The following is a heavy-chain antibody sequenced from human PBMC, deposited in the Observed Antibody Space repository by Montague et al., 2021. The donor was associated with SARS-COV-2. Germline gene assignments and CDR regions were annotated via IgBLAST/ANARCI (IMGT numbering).Heavy chain of an antibody. D-gene: IGHD3-10*01. Sequence: SLRLSCAASGFTFSTYAMHWVRQAPGKGLEWLSSIAFDGSSKFYVASMKGGFTVSRDNSKNTVYLQINSLTTDDTAVYYWGRDLRRHSSGSFCDYWGQGTRSPAP. V-gene: IGHV3-30-3*01. CDR3: GRDLRRHSSGSFCDY. CDR1: GFTFSTYA. J-gene: IGHJ4*02. CDR2: IAFDGSSK.